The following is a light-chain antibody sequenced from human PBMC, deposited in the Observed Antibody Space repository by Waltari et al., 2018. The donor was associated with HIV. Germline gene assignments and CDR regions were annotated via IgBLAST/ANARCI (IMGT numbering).Light chain of an antibody. Sequence: QSVLTQPPSASGTPGQRVSISCSGSSSHIGCNTVNWYQQLPGTAHNLLIYTDKQRPSGVPDRFSGSKSDDSASLDISGLQSADEADYYCSTWDDGLDGPVFGGGTKLTVL. CDR1: SSHIGCNT. J-gene: IGLJ3*02. CDR3: STWDDGLDGPV. V-gene: IGLV1-44*01. CDR2: TDK.